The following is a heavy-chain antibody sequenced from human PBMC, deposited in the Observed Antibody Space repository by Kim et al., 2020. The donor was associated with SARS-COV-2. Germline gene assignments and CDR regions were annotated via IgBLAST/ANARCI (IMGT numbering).Heavy chain of an antibody. Sequence: GGSLRLSCAVSGVNFGSSWMTWVRQAPGKGLEWVANIKQDGSETYYVDSVKGRFTISRDNARKLLFLQMNSLRVEDTAVYYCVRVSITSPASDFWGQGTLVTVSS. V-gene: IGHV3-7*04. CDR1: GVNFGSSW. J-gene: IGHJ4*02. CDR3: VRVSITSPASDF. CDR2: IKQDGSET. D-gene: IGHD3-3*02.